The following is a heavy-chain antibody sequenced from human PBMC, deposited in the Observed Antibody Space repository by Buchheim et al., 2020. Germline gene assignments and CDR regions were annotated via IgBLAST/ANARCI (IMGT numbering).Heavy chain of an antibody. CDR2: ISSSSSYI. V-gene: IGHV3-21*01. D-gene: IGHD6-13*01. CDR3: ARDLAPHGSSWELYGMDV. J-gene: IGHJ6*02. CDR1: GFTFSSYS. Sequence: EVQLVESGGGLVKPGGSLRLSCAASGFTFSSYSMNWVRQAPGKGLEWVSSISSSSSYIYYADSVKGRFTISRDNAKNSLYLQMNSLRAEDTAVYYCARDLAPHGSSWELYGMDVWGQGTT.